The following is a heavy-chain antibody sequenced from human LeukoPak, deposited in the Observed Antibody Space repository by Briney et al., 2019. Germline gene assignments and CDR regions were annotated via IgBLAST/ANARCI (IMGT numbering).Heavy chain of an antibody. V-gene: IGHV1-69*05. CDR2: IIPMFGTT. CDR1: GGTFSNYA. J-gene: IGHJ4*02. CDR3: ASLGDCSSTSCWPGFDY. D-gene: IGHD2-2*01. Sequence: SVKVSCKASGGTFSNYAISWVRQAPGQGLEWMGRIIPMFGTTKYAQEFQGRVTITTDDSTSTAYMELSSLRSEDTAVYYCASLGDCSSTSCWPGFDYWGQGTLVTVSS.